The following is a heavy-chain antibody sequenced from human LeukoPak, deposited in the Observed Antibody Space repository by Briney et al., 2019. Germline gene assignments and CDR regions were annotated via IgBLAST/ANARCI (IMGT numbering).Heavy chain of an antibody. CDR1: GYTFTGYY. CDR2: TNPNSGGT. D-gene: IGHD6-13*01. J-gene: IGHJ4*02. V-gene: IGHV1-2*02. CDR3: ARDLRRGSSSWYVSGGDY. Sequence: ASVKVSCKASGYTFTGYYMHWVRQAPGQGLEWMGWTNPNSGGTNYAQKFQGRVTMTRDTSISTAYMELSRLRSDDTAVYYCARDLRRGSSSWYVSGGDYWGQGTLVTVSS.